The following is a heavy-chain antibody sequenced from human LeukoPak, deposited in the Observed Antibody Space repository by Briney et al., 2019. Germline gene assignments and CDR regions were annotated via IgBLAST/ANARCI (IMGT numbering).Heavy chain of an antibody. D-gene: IGHD5-18*01. V-gene: IGHV1-18*01. J-gene: IGHJ6*03. Sequence: ASVKVSCKASGYTFTSYGIICVRHAPRQGLEWMGWISAYNCNTNYAQKLQHRVTNTTHTSTTTDYMELTRLRSDDTVVYYCARVIYSYGEGSYYYYMDVWGKGTTVPVSS. CDR1: GYTFTSYG. CDR3: ARVIYSYGEGSYYYYMDV. CDR2: ISAYNCNT.